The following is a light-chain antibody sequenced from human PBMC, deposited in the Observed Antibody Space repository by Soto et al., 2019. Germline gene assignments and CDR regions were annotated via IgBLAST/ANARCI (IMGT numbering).Light chain of an antibody. Sequence: EIVMTQSPATLSVSPGERATLSCRASQSVSSNLAWYQQKPGQAPRLLIYGASTRATGIPARFSGSGSGTEFTLTISSLQSEDFAVYYCQQHNNWRGTLGQGTKVDIK. CDR2: GAS. V-gene: IGKV3-15*01. J-gene: IGKJ1*01. CDR3: QQHNNWRGT. CDR1: QSVSSN.